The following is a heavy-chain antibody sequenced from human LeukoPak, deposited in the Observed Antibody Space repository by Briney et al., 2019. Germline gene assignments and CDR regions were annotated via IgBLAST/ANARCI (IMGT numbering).Heavy chain of an antibody. CDR1: GFTFSSYS. V-gene: IGHV3-21*04. D-gene: IGHD6-19*01. J-gene: IGHJ4*02. CDR3: ARTGYTSGWYVGSFDY. Sequence: GGSLRLSCAASGFTFSSYSMNWVRQAPGKGLEWVSSISSSSYIYYADSVKGRFTISRDNAKNSLYLQMNSLKASDTAMYYCARTGYTSGWYVGSFDYWGQGTLVTVSS. CDR2: ISSSSYI.